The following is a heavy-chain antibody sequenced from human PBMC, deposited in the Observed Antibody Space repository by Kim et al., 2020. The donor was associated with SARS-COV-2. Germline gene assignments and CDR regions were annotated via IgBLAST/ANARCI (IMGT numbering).Heavy chain of an antibody. D-gene: IGHD3-10*01. Sequence: SETLSLTCAVYGGSFSGYYWSWIRQPPGKGLEWIGEINHSGSTNYNPSLKSRVTISVDTSKNQFSLKLSSVTAADTAVYYCARGHYYYGSGSYETYYYYYGMDVWGQGTTVTVSS. CDR3: ARGHYYYGSGSYETYYYYYGMDV. CDR2: INHSGST. CDR1: GGSFSGYY. V-gene: IGHV4-34*01. J-gene: IGHJ6*02.